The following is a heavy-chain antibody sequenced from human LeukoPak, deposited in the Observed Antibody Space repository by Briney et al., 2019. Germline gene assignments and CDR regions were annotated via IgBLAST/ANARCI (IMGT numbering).Heavy chain of an antibody. V-gene: IGHV4-4*07. CDR1: GDSINNYY. Sequence: SETLSLTCTVSGDSINNYYWSWVRQPAGRGLEWVGRIYTHGSTNYNPSLKSRVTISVDTSKNQFSLKLSSVTAADTAVYYCARGRYCSADICSGGDAFDIWGQGTMVSVSS. J-gene: IGHJ3*02. CDR2: IYTHGST. D-gene: IGHD2-15*01. CDR3: ARGRYCSADICSGGDAFDI.